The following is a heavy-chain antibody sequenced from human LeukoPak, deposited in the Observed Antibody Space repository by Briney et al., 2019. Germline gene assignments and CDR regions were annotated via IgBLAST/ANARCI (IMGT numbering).Heavy chain of an antibody. CDR3: ARDAGPPPYYYDSSGLTPTGWFDP. CDR2: ISYDGSNK. D-gene: IGHD3-22*01. CDR1: GFTFSSYA. V-gene: IGHV3-30*04. J-gene: IGHJ5*02. Sequence: GGSLRLSCAASGFTFSSYAMHWVRQAPGKGLEWVAVISYDGSNKYYADSVKGRFTISGDNSKNTLYLQINSLRAEDTAVYYCARDAGPPPYYYDSSGLTPTGWFDPWGQGTLVTVSS.